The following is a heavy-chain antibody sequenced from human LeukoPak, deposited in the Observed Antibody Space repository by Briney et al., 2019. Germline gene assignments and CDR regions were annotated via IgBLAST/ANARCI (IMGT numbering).Heavy chain of an antibody. CDR2: IIPIFGTA. CDR3: ARDSVVVTSHYYYGMDV. J-gene: IGHJ6*02. Sequence: SVKVSCKASGGTFSSYAISWVRQAPGQGLEWMGGIIPIFGTANYAQKFQGRVTITADESTSTAYMELSSLRSEDTAVYYCARDSVVVTSHYYYGMDVWGQGTTVTVSS. V-gene: IGHV1-69*01. CDR1: GGTFSSYA. D-gene: IGHD2-21*02.